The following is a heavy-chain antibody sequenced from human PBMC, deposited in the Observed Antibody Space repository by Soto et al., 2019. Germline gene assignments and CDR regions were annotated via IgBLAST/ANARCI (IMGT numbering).Heavy chain of an antibody. CDR3: ARGRSGAGDYYYGMDV. Sequence: SETLSLTCAVYGGSFSGDYWSWIRQPPGKGLEWIGEINHSGSTNYNPSLKSRVTISVDTSKNQFSLKLSSVTAADTAVYYCARGRSGAGDYYYGMDVWGQGTTVTVSS. D-gene: IGHD3-10*01. V-gene: IGHV4-34*01. CDR1: GGSFSGDY. J-gene: IGHJ6*02. CDR2: INHSGST.